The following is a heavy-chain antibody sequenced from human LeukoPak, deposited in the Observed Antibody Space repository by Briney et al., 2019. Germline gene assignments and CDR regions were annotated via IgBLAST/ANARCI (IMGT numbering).Heavy chain of an antibody. J-gene: IGHJ5*02. D-gene: IGHD2-2*01. V-gene: IGHV1-69*01. CDR3: ARDWLPGRDRDCSSTSCPNWFDP. Sequence: GASVKVSCKASGGTFSRYAISWVRQAPGQGLEWMGGIIPIFGTANYAQEFQGRVTITADESTSTAYMELSSLRSEDTAVYYCARDWLPGRDRDCSSTSCPNWFDPWGQGTLVTVSS. CDR2: IIPIFGTA. CDR1: GGTFSRYA.